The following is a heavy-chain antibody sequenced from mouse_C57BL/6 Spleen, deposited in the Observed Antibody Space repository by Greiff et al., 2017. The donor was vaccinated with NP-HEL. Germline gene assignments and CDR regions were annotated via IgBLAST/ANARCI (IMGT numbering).Heavy chain of an antibody. D-gene: IGHD1-1*01. CDR3: ARGLLRHAMDY. J-gene: IGHJ4*01. Sequence: DVKLQESGPGLVKPSQSLSLTCSVTGYSITSGYYWNWIRQFPGNKLEWMGYISYDGSNNYNPSLKNRISITRDTSKNQFFLKLNSVTTEDTATYYCARGLLRHAMDYWGQGTSVTVSS. V-gene: IGHV3-6*01. CDR1: GYSITSGYY. CDR2: ISYDGSN.